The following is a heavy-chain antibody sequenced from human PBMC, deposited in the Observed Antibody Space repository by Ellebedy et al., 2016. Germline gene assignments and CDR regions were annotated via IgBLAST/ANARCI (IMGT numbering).Heavy chain of an antibody. CDR3: ARDREPTYGDSTAGYYYYGMDV. J-gene: IGHJ6*02. D-gene: IGHD4-17*01. CDR2: ISTSSSTI. Sequence: GESLKISCAASGLTFSSQSMNWVRQAPGKGLEWVSYISTSSSTIYYADSVKGRFTISRDNAKNSLYLQMNSLRAEDTAVYYCARDREPTYGDSTAGYYYYGMDVWGQGTTVTVSS. V-gene: IGHV3-48*01. CDR1: GLTFSSQS.